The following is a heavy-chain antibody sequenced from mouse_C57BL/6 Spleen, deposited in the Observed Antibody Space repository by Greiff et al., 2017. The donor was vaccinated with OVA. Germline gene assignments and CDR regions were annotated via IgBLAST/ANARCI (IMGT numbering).Heavy chain of an antibody. CDR3: ARGDYDWFAY. CDR2: INPGSGGT. J-gene: IGHJ3*01. V-gene: IGHV1-54*01. D-gene: IGHD2-4*01. Sequence: QLQQSGAELVRPGTSVKVSCKASGYAFTNYLIEWVKQRPGQGLEWIGVINPGSGGTNYNEKFKGKATLTADKSSSTAYMQLSSLTSEDSAVYFCARGDYDWFAYWGQGTLVTVSA. CDR1: GYAFTNYL.